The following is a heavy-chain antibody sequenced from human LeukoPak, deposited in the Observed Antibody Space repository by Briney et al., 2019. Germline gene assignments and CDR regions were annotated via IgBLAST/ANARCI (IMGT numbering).Heavy chain of an antibody. J-gene: IGHJ4*02. CDR2: ISDRGDHT. D-gene: IGHD1-1*01. Sequence: PGGSLRLSCVVSGFMFSRYDMSWVRQAPGKGLEWVSSISDRGDHTYYADSVKGRFTISRDNSKNTLYLQMNSLRVEDTAVYFCAKHWDCWGQGSLVTVSS. V-gene: IGHV3-23*01. CDR1: GFMFSRYD. CDR3: AKHWDC.